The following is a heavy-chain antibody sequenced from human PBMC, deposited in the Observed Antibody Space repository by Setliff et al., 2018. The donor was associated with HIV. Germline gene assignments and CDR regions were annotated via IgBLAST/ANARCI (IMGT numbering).Heavy chain of an antibody. Sequence: KTSETLSLTCTVSGGSISNYYWNWIRQSPGKGLEWIGYIYYSESADYNYNPSLKSRVTISVDTSKSQFSLNLSSVTAADTAMYYCARGPPGYSSGWYYGSLGYMDVWGKGTTVT. J-gene: IGHJ6*03. V-gene: IGHV4-59*01. CDR1: GGSISNYY. D-gene: IGHD6-19*01. CDR2: IYYSESADY. CDR3: ARGPPGYSSGWYYGSLGYMDV.